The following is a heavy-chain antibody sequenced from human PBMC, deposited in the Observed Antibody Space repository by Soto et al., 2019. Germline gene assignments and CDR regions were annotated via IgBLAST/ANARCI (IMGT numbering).Heavy chain of an antibody. V-gene: IGHV1-3*01. D-gene: IGHD2-21*01. CDR2: IDAGNGNT. Sequence: ASVKVSCKASGYTFTSYTIHWVRQAPGQRPEWMGWIDAGNGNTKYSQKFQGRVTITRDTSASIIYMELSSLRSEDGAVYYCARDDSSDRPTLFDYWGQGTLVTVPQ. CDR1: GYTFTSYT. J-gene: IGHJ4*02. CDR3: ARDDSSDRPTLFDY.